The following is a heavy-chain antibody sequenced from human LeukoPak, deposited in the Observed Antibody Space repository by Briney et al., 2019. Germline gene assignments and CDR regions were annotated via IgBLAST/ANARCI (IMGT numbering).Heavy chain of an antibody. CDR1: GYTFTGYY. Sequence: ASVKVSCKASGYTFTGYYMHWVRQAPGQGLEWMGWINPNSGGTNYAQKFQGRVTMTRDTSISTAYMELSRLRSDDTAVYYCARVPPYYYDSSVNYWGQGTLVTVSS. D-gene: IGHD3-22*01. V-gene: IGHV1-2*02. J-gene: IGHJ4*02. CDR3: ARVPPYYYDSSVNY. CDR2: INPNSGGT.